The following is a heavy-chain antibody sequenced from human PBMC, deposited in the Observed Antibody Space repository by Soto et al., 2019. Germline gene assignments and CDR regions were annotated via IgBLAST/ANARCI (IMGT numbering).Heavy chain of an antibody. CDR2: ISYDGSNK. J-gene: IGHJ6*02. CDR1: GFTFGSYG. Sequence: GGSLRLSCAAPGFTFGSYGMHWVRQAPGKGLEWVAVISYDGSNKYYADSVKGRFTISRDNSKNTLYLQMNSLRAEDTAVYYCAKSDSSGYWTLYYYYGMDVWGQGTTVTVSS. CDR3: AKSDSSGYWTLYYYYGMDV. V-gene: IGHV3-30*18. D-gene: IGHD3-22*01.